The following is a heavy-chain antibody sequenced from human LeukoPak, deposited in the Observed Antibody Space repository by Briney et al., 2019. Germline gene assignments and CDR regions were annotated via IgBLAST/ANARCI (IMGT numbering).Heavy chain of an antibody. V-gene: IGHV4-34*01. CDR1: GGSFSGYY. CDR3: ARGSRQSHYYYYYGMDV. J-gene: IGHJ6*02. D-gene: IGHD6-19*01. Sequence: PSETLSLTCAVYGGSFSGYYWNWIRQPPGKGLEWIGEINHSGSTNYNPSLKSRVTISVDTSKNQFSLKLSSVTAADTAVYYCARGSRQSHYYYYYGMDVWGQGTTVTVSS. CDR2: INHSGST.